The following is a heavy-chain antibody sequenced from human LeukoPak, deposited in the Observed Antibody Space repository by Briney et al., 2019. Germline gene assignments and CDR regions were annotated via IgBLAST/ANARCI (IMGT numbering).Heavy chain of an antibody. Sequence: GGSLRLSCAASGFTFNNYCMNWVRQAPGKGLEWVSSVSSSGNYIHYANSVKGRFTISRDISTDTLWLQMDSLRTEDTAVYYCAKGPLRGTAAAIDYWGQGTLVTVSS. J-gene: IGHJ4*02. V-gene: IGHV3-21*01. CDR3: AKGPLRGTAAAIDY. CDR1: GFTFNNYC. CDR2: VSSSGNYI. D-gene: IGHD2-2*01.